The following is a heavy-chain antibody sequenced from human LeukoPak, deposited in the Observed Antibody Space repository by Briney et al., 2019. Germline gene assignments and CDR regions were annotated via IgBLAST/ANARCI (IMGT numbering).Heavy chain of an antibody. Sequence: ASVKVSCKASGYTFTSYGISWVRQAPGQGLEWMGWISAYNGNTNYAQKLQGRVTMTTDTSTSTAYMELRSLRFGDTAIYYCAKDWHILTGRNCFDPWGQGTLVTVSS. J-gene: IGHJ5*02. CDR1: GYTFTSYG. CDR3: AKDWHILTGRNCFDP. V-gene: IGHV1-18*01. CDR2: ISAYNGNT. D-gene: IGHD3-9*01.